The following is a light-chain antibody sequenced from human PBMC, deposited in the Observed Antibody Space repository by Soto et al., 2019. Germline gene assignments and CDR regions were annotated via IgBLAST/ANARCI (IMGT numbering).Light chain of an antibody. J-gene: IGKJ5*01. CDR2: AAS. V-gene: IGKV1-27*01. Sequence: DIQMTQSPSSLSASVGDRVTITCRASQGISNYLAWYQQKPGKVPKLLIYAASTLQSGVPSRFSGSGSGTDFTLTISSLQPEDVATYYCQKYNSAPPSITFGQGTRLEMK. CDR3: QKYNSAPPSIT. CDR1: QGISNY.